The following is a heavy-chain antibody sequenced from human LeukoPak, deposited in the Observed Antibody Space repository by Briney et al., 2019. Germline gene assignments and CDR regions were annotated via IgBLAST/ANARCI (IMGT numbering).Heavy chain of an antibody. V-gene: IGHV1-69*05. D-gene: IGHD2-2*01. J-gene: IGHJ6*02. Sequence: SVKVSCKASGGTFSSYAISWVRQAPGQGLEWMGGIIPIFGTANYAQKFQGRVTITTDESTSTAYMELSSLRSEDTAVYYCATDGPAAMGADYLYGLDVWGQGTTVSVSS. CDR1: GGTFSSYA. CDR2: IIPIFGTA. CDR3: ATDGPAAMGADYLYGLDV.